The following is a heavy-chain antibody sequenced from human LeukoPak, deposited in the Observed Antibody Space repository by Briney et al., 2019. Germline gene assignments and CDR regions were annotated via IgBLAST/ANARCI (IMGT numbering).Heavy chain of an antibody. V-gene: IGHV3-11*06. D-gene: IGHD3-10*01. CDR1: GFTFSDYY. CDR3: ARDHGDPYYYGMDV. Sequence: GGSLRLSCAASGFTFSDYYMSWTRQAPGKGLEWVSYISSSSSYTNYADSVKGRFTISRDNAKNSLYLQMNSLRAEDTAVYYCARDHGDPYYYGMDVWGKGTTVTVSS. CDR2: ISSSSSYT. J-gene: IGHJ6*04.